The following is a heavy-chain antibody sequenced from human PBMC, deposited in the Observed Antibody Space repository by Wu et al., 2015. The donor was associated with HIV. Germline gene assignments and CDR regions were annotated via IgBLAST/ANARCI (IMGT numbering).Heavy chain of an antibody. J-gene: IGHJ4*01. CDR1: GYTFTGYY. V-gene: IGHV1-2*02. CDR3: ARDFVEMSTIFDY. CDR2: INPNNGAT. Sequence: QVQLVQSGAEVKKPGASVKVSCKASGYTFTGYYMHWVRQAPGQGLEWMGWINPNNGATQYAQKFQGRVTMTRDTSISTAYMELSRLRSDDTAVYYCARDFVEMSTIFDYWGPERWSPSPQ. D-gene: IGHD5-24*01.